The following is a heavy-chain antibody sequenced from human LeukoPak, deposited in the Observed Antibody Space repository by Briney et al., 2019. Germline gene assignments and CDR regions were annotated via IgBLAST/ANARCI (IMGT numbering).Heavy chain of an antibody. CDR1: GFTFSSYD. CDR3: ARGGLPGIAVAGPDY. D-gene: IGHD6-19*01. J-gene: IGHJ4*02. CDR2: IGTAGDT. V-gene: IGHV3-13*01. Sequence: GGSLRLSCAASGFTFSSYDMHWVRQATGKGLEWVSAIGTAGDTYYPGSVKGRFTISRENAKNSLYLQVNSLRAGDTAVYYCARGGLPGIAVAGPDYWGQGTLVTVSS.